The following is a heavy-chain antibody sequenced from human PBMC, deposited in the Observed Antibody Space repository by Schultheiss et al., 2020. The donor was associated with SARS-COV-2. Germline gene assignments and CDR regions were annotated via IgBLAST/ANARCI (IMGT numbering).Heavy chain of an antibody. CDR3: ARGTYYYDSSGYHIPFDY. CDR2: ISWNSGSI. CDR1: GFTFSSSD. J-gene: IGHJ4*02. D-gene: IGHD3-22*01. Sequence: GGSLRLSCAASGFTFSSSDMRWVRQAPGKGLEWVSGISWNSGSIGYADSVKGRFTISRDNAKNSLYLQMNSLRAEDTAVYYCARGTYYYDSSGYHIPFDYWGQGTLVTVSS. V-gene: IGHV3-48*04.